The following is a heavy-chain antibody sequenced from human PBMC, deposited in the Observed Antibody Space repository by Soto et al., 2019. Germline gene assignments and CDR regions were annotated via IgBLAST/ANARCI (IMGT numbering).Heavy chain of an antibody. CDR3: ARHTVYDSLDY. CDR2: IYYSGST. CDR1: GGSISSSSYY. J-gene: IGHJ4*02. D-gene: IGHD3-22*01. V-gene: IGHV4-39*01. Sequence: PSETLSLTCTVSGGSISSSSYYWGWIRQPPGKGLEWIGSIYYSGSTYYNPSLKSRVTISVDTSKNQFSLKLSSVTAADTAVYYCARHTVYDSLDYWGQGTLVTVSS.